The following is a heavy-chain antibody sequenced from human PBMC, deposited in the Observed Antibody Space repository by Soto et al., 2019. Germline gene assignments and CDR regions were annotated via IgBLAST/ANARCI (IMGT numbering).Heavy chain of an antibody. Sequence: EVQLVESGGGLVQPGGSLRLSCAASGFTFSSYWMHWVRQAPGKGPVWVSRINSDGSSTTYAESVKGRFTIYRDNANNTLYLQMNSLSAEDTAVYYWARGGTYYVYYYGMDVWGQGTTGTVAS. CDR1: GFTFSSYW. V-gene: IGHV3-74*02. CDR3: ARGGTYYVYYYGMDV. D-gene: IGHD1-26*01. J-gene: IGHJ6*02. CDR2: INSDGSST.